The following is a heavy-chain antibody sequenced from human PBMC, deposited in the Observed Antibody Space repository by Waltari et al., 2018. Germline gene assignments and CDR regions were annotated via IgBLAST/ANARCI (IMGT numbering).Heavy chain of an antibody. D-gene: IGHD3-22*01. Sequence: QVQLQESGPGLVKPSEPLSLTCTVSGGSISSYYWSWIRQPAGKGLEWIGRIYTSGSTNYNPSLKSRVTMSVDTSKNQFSLKLSSVTAADTAVYYCARGYDSSGYYYFDAFDIWGQGTMVTVSS. CDR3: ARGYDSSGYYYFDAFDI. V-gene: IGHV4-4*07. CDR2: IYTSGST. J-gene: IGHJ3*02. CDR1: GGSISSYY.